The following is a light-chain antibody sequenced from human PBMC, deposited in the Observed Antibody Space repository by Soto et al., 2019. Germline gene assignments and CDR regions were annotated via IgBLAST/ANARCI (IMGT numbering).Light chain of an antibody. CDR3: SSYSSSSLYV. CDR1: SSDVGGYNY. CDR2: EVS. J-gene: IGLJ1*01. Sequence: QSVLTQPASVSGSPGQSITISCTGTSSDVGGYNYVSWYQQHPGTAPNLMISEVSNRPSGVSTRFSGSKSGNTASLTISGLQADDEADYYCSSYSSSSLYVFGSGTKLTVL. V-gene: IGLV2-14*01.